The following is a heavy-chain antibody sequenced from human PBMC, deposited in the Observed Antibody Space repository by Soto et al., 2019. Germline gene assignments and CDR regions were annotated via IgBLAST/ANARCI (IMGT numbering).Heavy chain of an antibody. J-gene: IGHJ5*02. V-gene: IGHV1-69*01. CDR3: ATNWGGALHSEGYNWLDP. CDR1: GGTFSAYT. D-gene: IGHD7-27*01. Sequence: QVQLVQSGAEVKKPGSSVKISCRASGGTFSAYTLSWVRQAPGQGLEWLGGISPIFGTTKYAQKFQGRVTFTADESAGTAYLELRSLRSDDTAVYYCATNWGGALHSEGYNWLDPWGQGTRVTVSS. CDR2: ISPIFGTT.